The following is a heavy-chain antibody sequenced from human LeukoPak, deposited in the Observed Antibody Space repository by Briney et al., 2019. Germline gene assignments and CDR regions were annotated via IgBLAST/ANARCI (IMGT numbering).Heavy chain of an antibody. CDR3: ARRAKYYDFWSGNGDWFDP. CDR2: IYTSGST. D-gene: IGHD3-3*01. CDR1: GGSISSGSYY. V-gene: IGHV4-61*02. Sequence: PSETLSLTCTVSGGSISSGSYYWSWIRQPAGKGLEWIGRIYTSGSTNYNPSLKSRVTISVDTSKNQFSLKLSSVTAADTAVYYCARRAKYYDFWSGNGDWFDPWGQGTLVTVSS. J-gene: IGHJ5*02.